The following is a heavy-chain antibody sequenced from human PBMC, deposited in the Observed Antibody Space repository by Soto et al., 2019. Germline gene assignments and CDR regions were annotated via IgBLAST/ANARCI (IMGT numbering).Heavy chain of an antibody. Sequence: EVQLVESGGGLVKPGGSLRLSCAASGFTFSSYSMNWVRQAPGKGLEWVSSISSSSSYIYYADSVKGRFTISRDNAKNSLYLQMNSLRAEDTAVYYCARGPWGVIAAAGNLFDPWGQGTLVTVSS. CDR1: GFTFSSYS. D-gene: IGHD6-13*01. CDR2: ISSSSSYI. CDR3: ARGPWGVIAAAGNLFDP. V-gene: IGHV3-21*01. J-gene: IGHJ5*02.